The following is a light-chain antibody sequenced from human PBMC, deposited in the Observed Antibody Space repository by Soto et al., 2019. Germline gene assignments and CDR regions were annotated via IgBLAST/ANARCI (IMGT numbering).Light chain of an antibody. V-gene: IGKV1-5*03. CDR2: KAS. CDR1: QSINIW. J-gene: IGKJ1*01. Sequence: DIQMTQSPSTLSASVGDRVTITCRASQSINIWLAWYQQKPGRAPNLLIYKASTLKSGVPSRFSGSGSGTEFTLTISGLQPDDFATYYCQQYNVYWTFGQGTKVEIK. CDR3: QQYNVYWT.